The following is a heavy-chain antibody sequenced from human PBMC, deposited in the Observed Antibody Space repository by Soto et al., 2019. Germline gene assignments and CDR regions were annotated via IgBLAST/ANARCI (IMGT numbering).Heavy chain of an antibody. CDR1: EFTISNYD. CDR2: ITRNGNIT. V-gene: IGHV3-64D*06. J-gene: IGHJ4*02. D-gene: IGHD2-15*01. Sequence: GRPLRDSCSASEFTISNYDMVWLRKAKGKGLEYISDITRNGNITYYADSVKGRFNISRDNSNTTLSIQMSSMRGEDTAMYYCVKDVVFWHWGQGTLVTVSS. CDR3: VKDVVFWH.